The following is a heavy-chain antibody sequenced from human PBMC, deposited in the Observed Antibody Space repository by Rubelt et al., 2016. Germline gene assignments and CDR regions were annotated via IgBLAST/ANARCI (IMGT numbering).Heavy chain of an antibody. CDR3: GRLGNAWIDD. V-gene: IGHV2-5*02. CDR2: IYWDDVK. D-gene: IGHD1-26*01. CDR1: GLSLDSSGEG. Sequence: QITLTESGPTLVKSTQTLTLTCTVAGLSLDSSGEGVAWIRQPPGKALEWLTLIYWDDVKFYRPSLENRLTITKDTSTNQVVLTMANMDPVDTATYYCGRLGNAWIDDWGQGIQVTVSS. J-gene: IGHJ4*02.